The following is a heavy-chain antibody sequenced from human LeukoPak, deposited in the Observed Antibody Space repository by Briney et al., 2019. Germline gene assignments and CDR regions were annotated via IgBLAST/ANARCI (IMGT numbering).Heavy chain of an antibody. CDR3: ARADNFTGSFDY. CDR2: IYYSGST. J-gene: IGHJ4*02. Sequence: SETLSLTCTVSGGSISSYYWSWIRQPPGKGLEWIGYIYYSGSTNYNPSLRSRVTISVDTSKNQFSLKLSSVTAADTAVYYCARADNFTGSFDYWGQGTLVTVSS. V-gene: IGHV4-59*01. CDR1: GGSISSYY. D-gene: IGHD3-9*01.